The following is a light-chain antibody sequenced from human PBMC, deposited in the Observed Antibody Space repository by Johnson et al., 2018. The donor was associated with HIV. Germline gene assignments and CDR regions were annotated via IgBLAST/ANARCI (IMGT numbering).Light chain of an antibody. J-gene: IGLJ1*01. CDR3: GTWDSSLSAYV. Sequence: QSVLTQPPSVSAAPGQKVTISCSGSSSNIGNNYVSWYQQIPGTAPKLLIFENNKRPSGIPDRFSGSKSDTSATLGITGLQTGDEADYYCGTWDSSLSAYVFGTGTKVTVL. CDR2: ENN. CDR1: SSNIGNNY. V-gene: IGLV1-51*02.